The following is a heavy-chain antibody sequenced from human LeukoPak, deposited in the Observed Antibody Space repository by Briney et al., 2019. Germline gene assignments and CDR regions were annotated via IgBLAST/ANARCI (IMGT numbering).Heavy chain of an antibody. V-gene: IGHV3-73*01. CDR1: GFTFSGSA. Sequence: PGGSLRLSCAASGFTFSGSAMHWVRQASGKGLEWVGRIRSKANSYATGYAASVKGRFTISRDDSKNTAYLQMNSLKTEYTAVYYCTRRADYGDTTFDYWGQGTLVTVSS. J-gene: IGHJ4*02. D-gene: IGHD4-17*01. CDR2: IRSKANSYAT. CDR3: TRRADYGDTTFDY.